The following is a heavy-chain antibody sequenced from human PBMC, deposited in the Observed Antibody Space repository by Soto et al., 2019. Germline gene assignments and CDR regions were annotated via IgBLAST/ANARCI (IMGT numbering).Heavy chain of an antibody. J-gene: IGHJ5*02. CDR3: ARDRDSSSRHPHCWVDP. CDR2: IIPIFGTA. CDR1: GGTFSSYA. V-gene: IGHV1-69*06. Sequence: QVQLVQSGAEVKKPGSSVKVSCKASGGTFSSYAISWVRQAPGQGLEWMGGIIPIFGTANYAQKFQGRVTITAAKTTSSAYMELSSLRSEDTAVYYCARDRDSSSRHPHCWVDPWGQGPLVTVSS. D-gene: IGHD6-6*01.